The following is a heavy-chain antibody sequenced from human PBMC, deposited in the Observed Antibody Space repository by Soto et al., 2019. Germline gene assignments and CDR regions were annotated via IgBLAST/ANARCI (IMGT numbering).Heavy chain of an antibody. CDR3: ARDLGYGDYVSYFDF. CDR2: ISSRSSAI. D-gene: IGHD4-17*01. Sequence: LRLSCAASGVILSHNAVNWVRQAPGKGLEWVSYISSRSSAIYYADSVKGRFTISRDNAKNSLYLQMNSLRDEDTAVYYCARDLGYGDYVSYFDFWGQGTPVTVPS. J-gene: IGHJ4*02. CDR1: GVILSHNA. V-gene: IGHV3-48*02.